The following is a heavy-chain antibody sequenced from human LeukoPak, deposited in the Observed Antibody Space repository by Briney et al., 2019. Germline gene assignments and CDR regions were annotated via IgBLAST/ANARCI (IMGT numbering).Heavy chain of an antibody. J-gene: IGHJ4*02. CDR2: IYNGGST. Sequence: SETLSLTCTVSGGSISSGDYYWSWIPQPPGKGREGIGYIYNGGSTYYNPSLKSRVTISVDTSKNQFSLKLSSVTAADTAVYYCARDGSGGSVAFDHWGQGTLVTVSS. V-gene: IGHV4-30-4*08. CDR1: GGSISSGDYY. D-gene: IGHD4-23*01. CDR3: ARDGSGGSVAFDH.